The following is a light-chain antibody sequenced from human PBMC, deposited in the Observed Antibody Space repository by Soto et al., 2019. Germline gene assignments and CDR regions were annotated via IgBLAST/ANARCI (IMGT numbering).Light chain of an antibody. Sequence: EIVLTQSPGTLSVSPGERVTLSCRASQNIHNHMSWFLQKPGQTPRLLIYDAIIRAPDVPARFSGSGSGTDFTLTISSLEPEDFAVYYCQQRSNWPWTFGQGTKVDIK. CDR2: DAI. V-gene: IGKV3-11*01. CDR1: QNIHNH. CDR3: QQRSNWPWT. J-gene: IGKJ1*01.